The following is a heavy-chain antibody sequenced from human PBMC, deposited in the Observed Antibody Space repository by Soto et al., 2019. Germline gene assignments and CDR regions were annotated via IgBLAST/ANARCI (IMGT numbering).Heavy chain of an antibody. CDR2: ISFDGTKK. J-gene: IGHJ4*02. D-gene: IGHD5-18*01. CDR3: ARLLDGRHSYGIATSDY. V-gene: IGHV3-30-3*01. Sequence: GGSLRLSCVASRFTFSDYALHWVRQAPGKGLEWAALISFDGTKKFYADSVKGRFTISRDNSKNTLYLQMNDLGPADTAAYCARLLDGRHSYGIATSDYWGQGTLVTVSS. CDR1: RFTFSDYA.